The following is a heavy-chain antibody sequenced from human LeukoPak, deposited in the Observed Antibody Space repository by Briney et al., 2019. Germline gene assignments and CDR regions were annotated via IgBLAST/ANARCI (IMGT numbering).Heavy chain of an antibody. V-gene: IGHV3-74*01. CDR3: ARDVYYGSGSYSNDAFDI. J-gene: IGHJ3*02. D-gene: IGHD3-10*01. CDR1: GFTFSSYR. CDR2: FNSDGSST. Sequence: GGSLRLSCAASGFTFSSYRMHWVRQAPGKGLVGVSRFNSDGSSTSYADSVKGRFAISRDNAKNTLYLQMNSLRAEDMAVYYCARDVYYGSGSYSNDAFDIWGQGTMVTVSS.